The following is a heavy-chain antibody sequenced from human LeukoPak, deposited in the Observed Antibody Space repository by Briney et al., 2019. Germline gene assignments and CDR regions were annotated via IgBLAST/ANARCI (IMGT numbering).Heavy chain of an antibody. CDR3: ARTIRGY. Sequence: PGGPLRPSCAAPGFTFSPIWMSWARQAQGKGLEWVANIKEDGSEKYYVDSVKGRFTISRDNAKNSLYLQMNSLRAEDTAVYYCARTIRGYWGQGTLVTVSS. J-gene: IGHJ4*02. CDR2: IKEDGSEK. V-gene: IGHV3-7*01. CDR1: GFTFSPIW. D-gene: IGHD3-10*01.